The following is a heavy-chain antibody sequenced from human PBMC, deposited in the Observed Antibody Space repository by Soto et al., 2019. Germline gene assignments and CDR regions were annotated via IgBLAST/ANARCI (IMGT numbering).Heavy chain of an antibody. Sequence: SVKVSCKTSGGTFSNYAISWVRQAPGQGLEWMGGIIPIFGTANYAQKFQGRVTITADESTTTAYMELSSLRSEDTAVYFCATESGSTYGYFDYWGQGTQVTVSS. CDR2: IIPIFGTA. D-gene: IGHD4-17*01. CDR3: ATESGSTYGYFDY. V-gene: IGHV1-69*13. CDR1: GGTFSNYA. J-gene: IGHJ4*02.